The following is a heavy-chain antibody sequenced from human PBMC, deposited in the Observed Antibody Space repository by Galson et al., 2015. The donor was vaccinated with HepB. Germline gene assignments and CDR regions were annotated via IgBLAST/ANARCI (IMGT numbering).Heavy chain of an antibody. CDR3: AKEGVVVGTNWFDP. CDR1: GFTFSSYA. Sequence: SLRLSCAASGFTFSSYAMSWVRQAPGRGLEWVSAISGSGGSTYNADSVKGRFTISRDNSKNTLYLQMNSLRAEDTAVYYCAKEGVVVGTNWFDPWGQGTLVTVSS. CDR2: ISGSGGST. J-gene: IGHJ5*02. V-gene: IGHV3-23*01. D-gene: IGHD2-15*01.